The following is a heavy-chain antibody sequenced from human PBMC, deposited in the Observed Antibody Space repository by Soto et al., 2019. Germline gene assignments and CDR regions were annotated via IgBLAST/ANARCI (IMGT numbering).Heavy chain of an antibody. CDR1: GYTFTSYG. CDR2: ISANNGNT. Sequence: QVQLVQSGAEVKKPGASVKVSCKASGYTFTSYGISWVRQAPGQGLEWMGWISANNGNTNYAQKLQGRVTMTTDTSTSTAYRELRSLRSDETAVYYFARDRESYALDYWGQGTLVTVSS. J-gene: IGHJ4*02. CDR3: ARDRESYALDY. D-gene: IGHD1-26*01. V-gene: IGHV1-18*01.